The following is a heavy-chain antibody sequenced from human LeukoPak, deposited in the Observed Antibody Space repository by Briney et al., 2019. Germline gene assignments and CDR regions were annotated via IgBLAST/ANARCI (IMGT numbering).Heavy chain of an antibody. Sequence: GGSLRLSCAASGFTFSSYEMNWVRQAPGKGPEWVSYISTTGNNIHYTDSVKGRFTISRDSARNSLYLQMDSLRVEDTAVYYCARSLHIVATNDAFDIWGRGTMVIVSS. CDR2: ISTTGNNI. V-gene: IGHV3-48*03. CDR3: ARSLHIVATNDAFDI. CDR1: GFTFSSYE. J-gene: IGHJ3*02. D-gene: IGHD5-12*01.